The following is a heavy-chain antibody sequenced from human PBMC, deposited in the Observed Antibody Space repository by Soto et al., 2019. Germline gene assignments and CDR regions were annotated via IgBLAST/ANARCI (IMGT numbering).Heavy chain of an antibody. CDR2: IYYSGST. Sequence: SETLSLTCTVSGGSISSYYWSWIRQPPGKGLEWIGYIYYSGSTNYNPSLKSRVTISVDTSKNQFSLKLSSVTAADTAVYYCARSPRVYSSSSVTYYYYYMDVWGKGTTVTVSS. D-gene: IGHD6-13*01. J-gene: IGHJ6*03. CDR1: GGSISSYY. CDR3: ARSPRVYSSSSVTYYYYYMDV. V-gene: IGHV4-59*01.